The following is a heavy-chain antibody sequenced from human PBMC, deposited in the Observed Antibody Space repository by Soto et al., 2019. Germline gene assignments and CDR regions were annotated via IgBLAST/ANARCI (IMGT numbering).Heavy chain of an antibody. Sequence: SVKVSCKXSGFTFTSSAVQWVRQARGQRLEWIGWIVVGSGNTNYAQKFQERVTITRDMSTSTAYMELSSLRSEDTAVYYCAAVSGSYPKEFDPWGQGTLVTVSS. CDR2: IVVGSGNT. V-gene: IGHV1-58*01. CDR3: AAVSGSYPKEFDP. CDR1: GFTFTSSA. J-gene: IGHJ5*02. D-gene: IGHD1-26*01.